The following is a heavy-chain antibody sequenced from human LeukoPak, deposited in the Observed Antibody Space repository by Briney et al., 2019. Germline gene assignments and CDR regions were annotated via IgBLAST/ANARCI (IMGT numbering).Heavy chain of an antibody. CDR1: GGSFSGYY. D-gene: IGHD4-17*01. Sequence: PSETLSLTCAVYGGSFSGYYWSWIRQPPGKGLEWIGEINRSGSTNYNPSLKSRVTISVDTSKNQFSLKLSSVTAADTAVYYCARGPTTVTTPFDYWGQGTLVTVSS. J-gene: IGHJ4*02. CDR3: ARGPTTVTTPFDY. CDR2: INRSGST. V-gene: IGHV4-34*01.